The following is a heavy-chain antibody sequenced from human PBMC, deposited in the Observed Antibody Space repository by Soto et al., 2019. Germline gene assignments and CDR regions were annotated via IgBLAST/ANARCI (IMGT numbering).Heavy chain of an antibody. V-gene: IGHV4-39*01. CDR2: INYSGTT. Sequence: QLQLQESGPRLVKPSGTLSLTCTVSGGSIRSSDFYWDWVRQPPGRGLEWIGTINYSGTTFYSQFLRGRVTISVDTFSNQLSLMLSSVTAADTAVYYCARHHTGNDNLEHWGRGTLVTVSS. CDR3: ARHHTGNDNLEH. D-gene: IGHD1-1*01. J-gene: IGHJ1*01. CDR1: GGSIRSSDFY.